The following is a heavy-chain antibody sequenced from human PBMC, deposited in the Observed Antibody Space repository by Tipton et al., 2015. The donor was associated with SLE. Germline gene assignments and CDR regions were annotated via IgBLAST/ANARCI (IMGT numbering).Heavy chain of an antibody. CDR2: IYHSGST. V-gene: IGHV4-59*11. J-gene: IGHJ5*02. Sequence: TLSLTCTVSGGSISSHYWSWIRQPPGKGLEWIGYIYHSGSTYYNPSLKSRVTISVDTSKNQFSLKLSSMTAADTAVYYCARWGAQLGTDNWFDPWGQGTLVTVSS. CDR1: GGSISSHY. D-gene: IGHD1-14*01. CDR3: ARWGAQLGTDNWFDP.